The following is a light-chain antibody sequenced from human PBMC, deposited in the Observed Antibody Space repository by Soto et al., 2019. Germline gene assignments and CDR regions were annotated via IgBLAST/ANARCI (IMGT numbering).Light chain of an antibody. CDR1: QSVSSY. V-gene: IGKV3-20*01. J-gene: IGKJ4*01. CDR2: DTS. CDR3: QQYGSSPLS. Sequence: EIVLTQSPGTLSLSVGERATLSCRASQSVSSYLAWYQQTPGQAPRLLIYDTSNRATGIPDRFSGSGSGTDFTLTIRRLEPEDFTVYYCQQYGSSPLSFGGGTTVEIK.